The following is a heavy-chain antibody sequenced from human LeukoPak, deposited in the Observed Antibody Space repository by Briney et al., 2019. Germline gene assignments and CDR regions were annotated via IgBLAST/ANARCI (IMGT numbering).Heavy chain of an antibody. CDR2: ISGSGGST. D-gene: IGHD3-10*01. V-gene: IGHV3-23*01. CDR1: GFTFSSYA. J-gene: IGHJ4*02. CDR3: ARAPGYGSDTIFDY. Sequence: PGGSLRLSCAASGFTFSSYAMTRVRQAPGKGLEWVSAISGSGGSTYHADSVKGRFTISRDNSKNTLYLQMNSLRAEDTAVYYCARAPGYGSDTIFDYWGQGTLVTVSS.